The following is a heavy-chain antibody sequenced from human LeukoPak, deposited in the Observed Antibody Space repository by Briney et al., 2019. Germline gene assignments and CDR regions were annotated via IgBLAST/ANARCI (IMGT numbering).Heavy chain of an antibody. CDR3: ARDLTTVTTAVFAY. CDR1: GFTFSSYS. Sequence: RESLRLSCAASGFTFSSYSMNWVRQAPGKGLEWVSSISSSSTYLYYADSVKGRFTISRDKAKNSLYLQMNSLRAEDTAVYYCARDLTTVTTAVFAYWGQGTLVTVSS. D-gene: IGHD4-11*01. CDR2: ISSSSTYL. V-gene: IGHV3-21*06. J-gene: IGHJ4*02.